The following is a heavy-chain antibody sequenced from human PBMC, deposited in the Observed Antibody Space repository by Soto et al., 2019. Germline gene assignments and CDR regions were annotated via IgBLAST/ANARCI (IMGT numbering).Heavy chain of an antibody. CDR3: ASGRRYYDTVTGSYYYDGIDV. Sequence: GESLKISCKGSGNSFTTYWITWVRQMPWKGLEWMGRIDPADSYTIYSPSFQGHVTISADKSISTAFLEWNSLKASDTAMYYCASGRRYYDTVTGSYYYDGIDVWGQGTTVTVSS. V-gene: IGHV5-10-1*01. CDR2: IDPADSYT. J-gene: IGHJ6*02. D-gene: IGHD3-9*01. CDR1: GNSFTTYW.